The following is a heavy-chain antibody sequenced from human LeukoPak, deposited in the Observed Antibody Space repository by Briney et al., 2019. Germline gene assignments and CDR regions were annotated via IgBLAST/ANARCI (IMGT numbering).Heavy chain of an antibody. CDR1: GFTFSNYA. D-gene: IGHD3-9*01. CDR2: ISGSGGST. CDR3: AKDRPYDILTGYYDSDY. V-gene: IGHV3-23*01. Sequence: GGSLRLSCAASGFTFSNYAMSWVRQAPGKGLEWVSAISGSGGSTYYADSVKGRFTISRDNSKNTLYLQMNSLRAEDTAVYYCAKDRPYDILTGYYDSDYWGQGTLVTVSS. J-gene: IGHJ4*02.